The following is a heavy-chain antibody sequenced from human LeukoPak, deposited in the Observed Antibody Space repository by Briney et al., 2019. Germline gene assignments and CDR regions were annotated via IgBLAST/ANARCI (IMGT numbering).Heavy chain of an antibody. CDR1: GGSFSGYY. D-gene: IGHD4/OR15-4a*01. Sequence: SETLSLTCAVYGGSFSGYYWSWIRQSPGKGLEWIGEINHSGSTNYNPSLKSRVTISVDTSKNQFSLKLSSVTAADTAVYYCVRWDRGANLESDYWGQGTLVTVSS. CDR3: VRWDRGANLESDY. J-gene: IGHJ4*02. CDR2: INHSGST. V-gene: IGHV4-34*01.